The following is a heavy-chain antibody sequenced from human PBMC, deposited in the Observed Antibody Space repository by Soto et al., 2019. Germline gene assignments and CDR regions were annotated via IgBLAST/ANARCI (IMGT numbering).Heavy chain of an antibody. J-gene: IGHJ6*02. V-gene: IGHV3-21*01. CDR1: GFTFSSYS. CDR2: ISSSSSYI. D-gene: IGHD3-10*01. CDR3: ARGGVSYGMNV. Sequence: GGSLRLSCAASGFTFSSYSMNWVRQAPGKGLEWVSSISSSSSYIYYADSVKGRFTISRDNAKDSLYLQMNSLRAEDTAVYYCARGGVSYGMNVWGQGTTVTVSS.